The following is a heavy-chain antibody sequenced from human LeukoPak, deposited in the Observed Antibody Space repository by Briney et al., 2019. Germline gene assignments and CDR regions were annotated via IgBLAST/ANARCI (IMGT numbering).Heavy chain of an antibody. CDR2: ISGSGGST. V-gene: IGHV3-23*01. J-gene: IGHJ5*02. D-gene: IGHD3-3*01. CDR3: ARTGGDYDFWSGYYTANWFDP. Sequence: HPGGSLRLSCAASGFTFSSYAMSWVRQAPGKGLEWVSVISGSGGSTYYADSVKGRFTISRDNAKNSLYLQMNSLRAEDTAVYYCARTGGDYDFWSGYYTANWFDPWGQGTLVTVSS. CDR1: GFTFSSYA.